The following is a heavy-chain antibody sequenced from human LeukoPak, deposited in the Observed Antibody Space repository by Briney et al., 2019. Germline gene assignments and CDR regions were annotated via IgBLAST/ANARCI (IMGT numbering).Heavy chain of an antibody. Sequence: SETPSLTCTVSGGSISSYYWSWIRQPPGKGLEWIGYIYYSGSTNYNPSLKSRVTISVDTSKNQFSLKLSSVTAADTAVYYCARGRIAAPAVDWFDPWGQGTLVTVSS. CDR3: ARGRIAAPAVDWFDP. CDR2: IYYSGST. V-gene: IGHV4-59*01. J-gene: IGHJ5*02. D-gene: IGHD6-6*01. CDR1: GGSISSYY.